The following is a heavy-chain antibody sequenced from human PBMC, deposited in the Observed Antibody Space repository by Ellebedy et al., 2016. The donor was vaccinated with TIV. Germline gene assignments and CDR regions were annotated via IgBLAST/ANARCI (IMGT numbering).Heavy chain of an antibody. CDR3: AKDLYSDTTGDDVFDI. CDR1: GFSLSNYG. D-gene: IGHD3-22*01. Sequence: GESLKISCVASGFSLSNYGMHWVRQAPGKGLEWVAAISYGGDNIYYADSVKGRFTISRDNFKNTVYLQMNSLRAEDTAVYYCAKDLYSDTTGDDVFDIWGQGTLVTVSS. CDR2: ISYGGDNI. J-gene: IGHJ3*02. V-gene: IGHV3-30*18.